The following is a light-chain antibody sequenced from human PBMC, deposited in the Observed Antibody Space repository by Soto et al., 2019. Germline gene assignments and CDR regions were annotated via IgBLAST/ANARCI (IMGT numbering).Light chain of an antibody. CDR3: QQRSNWKWT. CDR1: QSVSSY. V-gene: IGKV3-11*01. CDR2: DAS. J-gene: IGKJ1*01. Sequence: EIVLTQSPGTVSLSPVERATLSCRASQSVSSYLAWYQQKPGQAPRLLIYDASNRATGIPARFSGSGSGTDFTLTISSLEPEDFAVYYCQQRSNWKWTFGQGTKVDI.